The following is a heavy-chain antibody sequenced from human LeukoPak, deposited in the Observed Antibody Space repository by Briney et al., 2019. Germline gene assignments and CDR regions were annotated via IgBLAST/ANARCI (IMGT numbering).Heavy chain of an antibody. CDR2: ISWDSSSA. CDR1: GFSLDDYA. V-gene: IGHV3-9*01. D-gene: IGHD3-9*01. CDR3: IKDMGFDLLKDAFHI. Sequence: GGSLRLSCVGSGFSLDDYAMHWVRQVPGKGLEWVSRISWDSSSAAYADSVKGRFTISRDNAKNSLYLQMNSLRPEDTAFYYCIKDMGFDLLKDAFHIWGQGTLVTVSS. J-gene: IGHJ3*02.